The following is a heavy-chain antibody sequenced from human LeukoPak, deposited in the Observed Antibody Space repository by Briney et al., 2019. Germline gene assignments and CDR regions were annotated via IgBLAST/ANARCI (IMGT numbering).Heavy chain of an antibody. J-gene: IGHJ4*02. CDR3: ARESNYYDSSGYSELDY. D-gene: IGHD3-22*01. Sequence: ASVKVSCKASGYTFTSYGISWVRQAPGQGLEWMGWISAYNGNTNYAQKLQGRVTMTTDTSTSTAYMELSSLRSEDTAVYYCARESNYYDSSGYSELDYWGQGTLVTVSS. CDR1: GYTFTSYG. CDR2: ISAYNGNT. V-gene: IGHV1-18*01.